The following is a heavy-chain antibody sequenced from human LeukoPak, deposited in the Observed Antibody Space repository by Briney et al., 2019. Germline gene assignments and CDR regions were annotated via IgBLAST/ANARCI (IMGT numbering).Heavy chain of an antibody. CDR3: ARGPAGSYFHVPDY. CDR2: IYYSGST. CDR1: GGFISSGGYY. V-gene: IGHV4-31*03. J-gene: IGHJ4*02. Sequence: KSSETLSLTCTVSGGFISSGGYYWTWIRQPSGKGLECVGYIYYSGSTYYNPSLKSRISMSLDASKNQFSLNLSSVMAADTAVYYCARGPAGSYFHVPDYWGQGTLVTVSS. D-gene: IGHD3-10*01.